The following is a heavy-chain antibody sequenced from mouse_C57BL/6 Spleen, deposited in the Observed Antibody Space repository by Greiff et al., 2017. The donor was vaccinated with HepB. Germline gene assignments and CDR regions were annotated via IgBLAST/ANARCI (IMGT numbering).Heavy chain of an antibody. V-gene: IGHV5-17*01. Sequence: EVKLVESGGGLVKPGGSLKLSCAASGFTFSDYGMHWVRQAPEKGLEWVAYISSGSSTIYYADTVKGRFTISRDNAKNTLFLQMTSLRSEDTAMYYCARGTRYDYDGVHFDYWGQGTTLTVSS. D-gene: IGHD2-4*01. CDR1: GFTFSDYG. CDR2: ISSGSSTI. J-gene: IGHJ2*01. CDR3: ARGTRYDYDGVHFDY.